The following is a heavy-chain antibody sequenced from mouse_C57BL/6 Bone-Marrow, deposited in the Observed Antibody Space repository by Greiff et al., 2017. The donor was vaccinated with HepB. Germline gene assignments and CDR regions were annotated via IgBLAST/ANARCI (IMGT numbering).Heavy chain of an antibody. Sequence: QVQLKESGPGLVQPSQCLSITCTVSGFSFTSYGVHWVRQSPRKGLEWLGVIWRGGSTDYNAAFMSRRSITKDNSKSQDFFMMISLLANDTAVNYCAFYYGSSETCFAYWGQGTLVTVSA. CDR1: GFSFTSYG. CDR3: AFYYGSSETCFAY. D-gene: IGHD1-1*01. V-gene: IGHV2-5*01. J-gene: IGHJ3*01. CDR2: IWRGGST.